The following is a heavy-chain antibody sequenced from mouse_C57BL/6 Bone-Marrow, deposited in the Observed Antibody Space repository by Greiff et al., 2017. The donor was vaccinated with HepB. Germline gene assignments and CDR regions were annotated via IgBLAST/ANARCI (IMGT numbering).Heavy chain of an antibody. Sequence: QVQLKESGPGLVAPSQSLSITCTVSGFSLTSYAISWVRQPPGKGLEWLAVIWTGGGTNYNSALKSRLSISKDNSKSQVFLKMNSLQTDDTARYYCARKGLGPFDYWGQGTTLTVSS. V-gene: IGHV2-9-1*01. CDR2: IWTGGGT. CDR3: ARKGLGPFDY. J-gene: IGHJ2*01. CDR1: GFSLTSYA. D-gene: IGHD4-1*01.